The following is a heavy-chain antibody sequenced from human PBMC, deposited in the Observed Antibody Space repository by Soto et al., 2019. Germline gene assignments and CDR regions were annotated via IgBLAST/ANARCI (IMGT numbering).Heavy chain of an antibody. D-gene: IGHD3-9*01. CDR3: ARHALLRYFDWSRIDY. Sequence: ASVKVSCKASGYTFTSYGISWVRQAPGQGLEWMGWISAYNGNTNYAQKLQGRVTMTTDTSTSTAYMELRSLRSDDTAVYYCARHALLRYFDWSRIDYWGQGTLVTVSS. CDR2: ISAYNGNT. V-gene: IGHV1-18*04. CDR1: GYTFTSYG. J-gene: IGHJ4*02.